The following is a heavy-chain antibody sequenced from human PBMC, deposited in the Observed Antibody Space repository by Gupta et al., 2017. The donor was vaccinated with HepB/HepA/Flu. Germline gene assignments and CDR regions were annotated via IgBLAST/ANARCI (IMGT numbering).Heavy chain of an antibody. CDR1: GFTFSSYS. J-gene: IGHJ5*02. Sequence: EVQLVESGGGLVKPGGSLRLSCAASGFTFSSYSMNWVRQAPGKGLEWFSSISSSSRYIYYADSVKGRFTISRDKAKNSLYLQMNSLRAEDTAVDDCASGRYAFDPWCQGTLVTVSS. D-gene: IGHD1-26*01. CDR2: ISSSSRYI. CDR3: ASGRYAFDP. V-gene: IGHV3-21*01.